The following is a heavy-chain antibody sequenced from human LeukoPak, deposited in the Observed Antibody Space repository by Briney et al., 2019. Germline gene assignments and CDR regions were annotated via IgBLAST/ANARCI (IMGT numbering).Heavy chain of an antibody. CDR2: IYYSGST. J-gene: IGHJ5*02. CDR1: GGSISSYS. CDR3: ARVVYYDSTPRWFDP. V-gene: IGHV4-59*01. Sequence: PSETLSLTCTVSGGSISSYSWSWIRQPPGKGLEWIAYIYYSGSTSYNPSLKSRVTISVDTSKNQFSLKLSSVTAADTAVYYCARVVYYDSTPRWFDPWGQGTLVTVSS. D-gene: IGHD3-22*01.